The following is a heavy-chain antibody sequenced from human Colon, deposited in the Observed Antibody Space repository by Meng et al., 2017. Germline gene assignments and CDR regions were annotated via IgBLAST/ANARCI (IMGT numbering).Heavy chain of an antibody. CDR1: GVSVSGGTYY. D-gene: IGHD5-18*01. J-gene: IGHJ4*02. V-gene: IGHV4-61*01. CDR2: IHYSGST. Sequence: GSLRLSCSVSGVSVSGGTYYWSWIRQPPGKGLDWIGHIHYSGSTNYNPSLKSRATFSVDTSKNLFSLEVNSVTAADTAVYYCARGQDAAKVGYWGQGTLVTVSS. CDR3: ARGQDAAKVGY.